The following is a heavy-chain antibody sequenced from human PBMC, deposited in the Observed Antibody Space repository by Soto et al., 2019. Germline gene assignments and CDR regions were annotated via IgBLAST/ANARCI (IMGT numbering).Heavy chain of an antibody. V-gene: IGHV1-69*01. D-gene: IGHD1-26*01. CDR2: IIPVFGTT. CDR3: AMGGSPYVWFNEF. CDR1: GGLFSSFA. J-gene: IGHJ4*02. Sequence: QERLVQSGAEVKKPGSSMKISCKASGGLFSSFAISWVRQAPGRGLEWMGGIIPVFGTTNYAQKFQDRVTNTADESTNTAYMELSSLRYEDTAIYYCAMGGSPYVWFNEFWGQGALVTVTS.